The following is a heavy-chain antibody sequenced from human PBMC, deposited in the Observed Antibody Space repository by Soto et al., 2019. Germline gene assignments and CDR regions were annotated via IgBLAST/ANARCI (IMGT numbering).Heavy chain of an antibody. Sequence: QIQLLQSGPEVKEPGTSVTLSCKTSGYTFTRSAVQWVRQARGQGLEWVGWMNIVNGATKYAESLQGRVIITSDRSTSTAYMEMRNLRSEDTAVYFCAGELYLGDCCHFDYWGQGSQVTVSS. CDR3: AGELYLGDCCHFDY. CDR1: GYTFTRSA. V-gene: IGHV1-58*01. J-gene: IGHJ4*02. CDR2: MNIVNGAT. D-gene: IGHD2-21*02.